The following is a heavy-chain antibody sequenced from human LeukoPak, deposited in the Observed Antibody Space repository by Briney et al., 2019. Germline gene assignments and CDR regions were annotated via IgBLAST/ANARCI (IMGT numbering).Heavy chain of an antibody. CDR3: ARVHWNDGFYYYSMDV. V-gene: IGHV1-69*13. Sequence: SVTVSCKASGGTFSSYAISWVRQAPGQGLEWIGGIIPIFGTANYAQKFQGRVTITADESTSTAYMELSSLRSEDTAVYYCARVHWNDGFYYYSMDVWGKGTTVTVSS. CDR1: GGTFSSYA. J-gene: IGHJ6*04. D-gene: IGHD1-1*01. CDR2: IIPIFGTA.